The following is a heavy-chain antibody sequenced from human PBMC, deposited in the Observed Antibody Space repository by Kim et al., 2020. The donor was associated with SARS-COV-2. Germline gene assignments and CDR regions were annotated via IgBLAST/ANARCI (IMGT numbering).Heavy chain of an antibody. J-gene: IGHJ6*02. D-gene: IGHD3-9*01. CDR1: GFTFSSYG. V-gene: IGHV3-30*18. CDR2: ISYDGSNK. CDR3: ANLDWDYYGMDV. Sequence: GGSLRLSCAASGFTFSSYGMHWVRQAPGKGLEWVAVISYDGSNKYYADSVKGRFTISRDNSKKTLYLQMNSLRAEDTAMYYCANLDWDYYGMDVWGQGTTFTVSS.